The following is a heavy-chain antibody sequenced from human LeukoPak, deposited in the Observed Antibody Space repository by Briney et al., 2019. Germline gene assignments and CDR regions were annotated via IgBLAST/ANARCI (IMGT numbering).Heavy chain of an antibody. CDR1: GFTFSSYG. CDR2: IWYGGSNK. D-gene: IGHD1-26*01. CDR3: AKGSGSYYLDFDY. V-gene: IGHV3-30*18. Sequence: GRSLRLSCAASGFTFSSYGMHWVRQAPGKGLEWVAVIWYGGSNKYYADSVKGRFTISRDNSKNTLYLQMNSLRAEDTAVYYCAKGSGSYYLDFDYWGQGTLVTVSS. J-gene: IGHJ4*02.